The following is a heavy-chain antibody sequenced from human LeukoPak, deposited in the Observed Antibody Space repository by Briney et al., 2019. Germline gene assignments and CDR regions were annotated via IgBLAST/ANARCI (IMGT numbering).Heavy chain of an antibody. CDR2: MYSDGRT. CDR3: ARVVTGTTYLRLYYFDS. J-gene: IGHJ4*02. CDR1: GFTVSSNY. D-gene: IGHD1-7*01. Sequence: GGALRLSCAASGFTVSSNYMSWVRQAPGKGLEWVSFMYSDGRTYYADSVKGRFTISRDTSKNTLYLQMNSLRAEDTAVYFCARVVTGTTYLRLYYFDSWGQGTLVTVSS. V-gene: IGHV3-53*01.